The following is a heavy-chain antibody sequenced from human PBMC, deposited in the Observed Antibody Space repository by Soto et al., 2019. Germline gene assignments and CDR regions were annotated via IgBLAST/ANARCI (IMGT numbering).Heavy chain of an antibody. V-gene: IGHV3-23*01. CDR3: AKNMGYSSNFFSFPFDC. D-gene: IGHD6-13*01. Sequence: GGSLRLSCAASGFTFSSYSMTWVRQAPGKGLEWVSVIGVDGVTTYYADSVKGRFTISRDNSKNTLYLHMNSLRAEDTAIYYCAKNMGYSSNFFSFPFDCWGQVTLVTVIS. J-gene: IGHJ4*02. CDR1: GFTFSSYS. CDR2: IGVDGVTT.